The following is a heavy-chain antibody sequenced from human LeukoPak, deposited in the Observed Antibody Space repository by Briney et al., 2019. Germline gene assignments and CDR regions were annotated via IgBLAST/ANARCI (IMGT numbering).Heavy chain of an antibody. J-gene: IGHJ4*01. D-gene: IGHD3-9*01. CDR1: VFIFSDYW. V-gene: IGHV3-7*01. CDR2: IRQDASER. CDR3: VRDKGFLRWKYLTPEY. Sequence: GGSLRLSCAASVFIFSDYWMSWVRQPRGKGLEWVANIRQDASERYYGDSVKGRFAISRDNTKNSLYLQMNSLRAEDTAVYYCVRDKGFLRWKYLTPEYWGHGTLVTVSS.